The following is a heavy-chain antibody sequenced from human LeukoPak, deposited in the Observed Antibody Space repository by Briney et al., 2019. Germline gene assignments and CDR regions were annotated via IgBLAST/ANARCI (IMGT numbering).Heavy chain of an antibody. CDR1: GFTFDDYA. CDR3: AKPEYYYGSGSYYNDYYYYYMDV. CDR2: IGWNSGSI. D-gene: IGHD3-10*01. V-gene: IGHV3-9*01. J-gene: IGHJ6*03. Sequence: GRSLRLSCAASGFTFDDYAMHWVRQAPGKGLEWVSTIGWNSGSIGYADSVKGRFTISRDNAKNSLYLQMNSLRAEDTAVYYCAKPEYYYGSGSYYNDYYYYYMDVWGKGTTVTVSS.